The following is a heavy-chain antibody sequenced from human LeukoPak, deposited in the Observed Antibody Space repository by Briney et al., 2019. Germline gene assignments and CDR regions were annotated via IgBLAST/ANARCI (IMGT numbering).Heavy chain of an antibody. J-gene: IGHJ4*02. D-gene: IGHD3-3*01. CDR3: AKGTDFGVVTTFDY. Sequence: PGGSLRLSCAASGFTFSSYAMSWVRQAPGKGLEWVSAISGSGGSTYYAGSVKGRFTISRDNSKNTLYLQMNSLRAEDTAVYYCAKGTDFGVVTTFDYWGQGTLVTVSS. CDR2: ISGSGGST. CDR1: GFTFSSYA. V-gene: IGHV3-23*01.